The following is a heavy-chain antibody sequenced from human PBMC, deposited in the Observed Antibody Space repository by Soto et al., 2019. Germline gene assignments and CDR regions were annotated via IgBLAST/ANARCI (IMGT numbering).Heavy chain of an antibody. V-gene: IGHV1-58*02. J-gene: IGHJ6*02. CDR1: GFTFTSSA. D-gene: IGHD4-17*01. CDR3: AAEGTVTTGMDV. Sequence: SVKVSCKASGFTFTSSAIQWVRQARGQRLEWIGWIVVGSGNTNYAQKFQERVTITRDMSTSTAYMELSSLRSEDTAVYYCAAEGTVTTGMDVWGQGTTVTVSS. CDR2: IVVGSGNT.